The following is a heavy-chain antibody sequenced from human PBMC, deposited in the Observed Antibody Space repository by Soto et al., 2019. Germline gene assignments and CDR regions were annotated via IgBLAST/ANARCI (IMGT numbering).Heavy chain of an antibody. D-gene: IGHD3-10*01. J-gene: IGHJ6*03. CDR3: ARDLLLWFGELSDNHYMDV. CDR2: ISSSSSYI. Sequence: GGSLRLSCAASGFTFSSYSMNWVRQAPGKGLEWVSSISSSSSYIYYADSVKGRFTISRDNAKNSLYLQMNSLRAEDTAVYYCARDLLLWFGELSDNHYMDVWGKGTTVTVSS. CDR1: GFTFSSYS. V-gene: IGHV3-21*01.